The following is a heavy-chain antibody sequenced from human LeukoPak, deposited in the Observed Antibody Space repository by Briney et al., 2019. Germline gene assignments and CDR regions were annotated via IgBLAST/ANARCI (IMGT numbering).Heavy chain of an antibody. V-gene: IGHV5-51*01. J-gene: IGHJ3*02. D-gene: IGHD1-26*01. Sequence: GESLKISCKGSGYSFTSYWIGWVRQMPGKGLEWMGIIYPGDSDTRYSPSFQGQVTISADKSISTAYLQWSSLKASDTAMYYCARRYSGSYLYDAFDIWGQGTMVTVSS. CDR2: IYPGDSDT. CDR3: ARRYSGSYLYDAFDI. CDR1: GYSFTSYW.